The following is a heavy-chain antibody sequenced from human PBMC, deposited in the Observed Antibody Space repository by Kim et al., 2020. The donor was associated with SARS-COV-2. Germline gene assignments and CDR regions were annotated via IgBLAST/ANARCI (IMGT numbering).Heavy chain of an antibody. Sequence: SETLSLTCTVSCGSISSGGYYWSWIRQHPGKGLEWIGYIYYSGSTYYNPSLKSRVTISVDTSKNQFSLKLSSVTAADTAVYYCARDGDYGYFDYWGQGTLVTVSS. CDR2: IYYSGST. D-gene: IGHD4-17*01. CDR3: ARDGDYGYFDY. V-gene: IGHV4-31*03. J-gene: IGHJ4*02. CDR1: CGSISSGGYY.